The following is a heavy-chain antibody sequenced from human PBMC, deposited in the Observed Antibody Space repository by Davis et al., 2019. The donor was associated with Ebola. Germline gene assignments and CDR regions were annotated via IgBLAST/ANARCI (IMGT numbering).Heavy chain of an antibody. J-gene: IGHJ4*02. CDR2: INHSGST. CDR1: GGSFSTYY. V-gene: IGHV4-34*01. CDR3: ASAGYSYGFDY. Sequence: SETLSLTCAVYGGSFSTYYWSWIRQPPGKGLEWIGEINHSGSTNYNPSLKSRVTISVDRSKNQFSLKLSSVTAADTAVYYCASAGYSYGFDYWGQGTLVTVSS. D-gene: IGHD5-18*01.